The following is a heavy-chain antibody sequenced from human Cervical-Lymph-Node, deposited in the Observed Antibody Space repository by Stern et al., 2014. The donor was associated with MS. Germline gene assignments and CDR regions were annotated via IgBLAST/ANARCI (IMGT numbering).Heavy chain of an antibody. CDR3: ARKSLSMDHYFDS. D-gene: IGHD2-2*03. Sequence: QVQLLESGPGLVKPWGTLSLTCTVSGASVSSYYWNWVRQPPGKGLEWVGYIYYTGTTNYNPSLKGRVAISLDTSKNQFSLILRSVSAADTAVYYCARKSLSMDHYFDSWGQGTLVTVSS. J-gene: IGHJ4*02. CDR2: IYYTGTT. CDR1: GASVSSYY. V-gene: IGHV4-59*02.